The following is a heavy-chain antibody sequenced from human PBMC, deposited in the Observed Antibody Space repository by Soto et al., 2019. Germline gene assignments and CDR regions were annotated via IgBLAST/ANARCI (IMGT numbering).Heavy chain of an antibody. V-gene: IGHV4-30-4*01. D-gene: IGHD3-16*01. CDR2: IYYSGST. CDR3: ARDWAYGMDV. CDR1: GCNIRSGGYY. Sequence: SATQSLTRTVSGCNIRSGGYYWSWIRQPPGKGLEWIGYIYYSGSTYYNPSLKSRVTISVDTSKNQFSLKLSSVTAADTAVYYCARDWAYGMDVWGQGTTVTVSS. J-gene: IGHJ6*02.